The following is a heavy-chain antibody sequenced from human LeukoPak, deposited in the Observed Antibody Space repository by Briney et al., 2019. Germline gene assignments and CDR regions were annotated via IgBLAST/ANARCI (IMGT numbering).Heavy chain of an antibody. CDR1: GGSFSGYY. D-gene: IGHD6-13*01. Sequence: SETLSLTCAVYGGSFSGYYWSWIRQPPGKGLEWIGEINHSGSTNYNPSLKSRVTISIDTSKNQFSLKLSSETAADTAVYYCAREGVAAAATYWYFDLWGRGTLLTVSS. V-gene: IGHV4-34*01. J-gene: IGHJ2*01. CDR2: INHSGST. CDR3: AREGVAAAATYWYFDL.